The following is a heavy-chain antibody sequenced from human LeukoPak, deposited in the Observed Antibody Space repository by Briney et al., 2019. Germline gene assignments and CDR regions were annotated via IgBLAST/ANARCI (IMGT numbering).Heavy chain of an antibody. CDR3: AKRCCSASPSSFYYYYMDI. Sequence: GGSLRLSCAASGFTFTSYAMNWVRQSPGKGLEWVSSISGSGVTTHYADSVRGRFTISRDNSRSTLYLQMDSLRAEDTAVYYCAKRCCSASPSSFYYYYMDIWGRGTTVTVSS. J-gene: IGHJ6*03. V-gene: IGHV3-23*01. CDR1: GFTFTSYA. D-gene: IGHD3-10*02. CDR2: ISGSGVTT.